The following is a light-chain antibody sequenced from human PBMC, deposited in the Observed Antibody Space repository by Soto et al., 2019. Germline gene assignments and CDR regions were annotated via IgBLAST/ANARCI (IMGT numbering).Light chain of an antibody. CDR2: MNS. V-gene: IGKV2-28*01. CDR3: MQALRTPFT. Sequence: DTVMTQSPFSLPVTPGEPASISCRSSQSLLHSNGYNYLDWYVQKPGQSPQLLIYMNSNRASGVPDRFSGSGSGSDFTLKISRVEAEDVGVYYCMQALRTPFTFGQGKRLEI. J-gene: IGKJ5*01. CDR1: QSLLHSNGYNY.